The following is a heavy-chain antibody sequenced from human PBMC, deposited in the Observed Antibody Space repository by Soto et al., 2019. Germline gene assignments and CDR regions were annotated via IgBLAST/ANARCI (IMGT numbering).Heavy chain of an antibody. Sequence: QVQLLQSGAEVKEPGASVRVSCKASGYTFNNYAVSWVRQAPGQGLEWMGWYNPVIAYGQSAKKFXXRXXMTTDTSTNTAYMELKSLRSDDTAVYYCARNSSDFYGWLDPWGQGTLVTVSS. D-gene: IGHD3-22*01. J-gene: IGHJ5*02. CDR3: ARNSSDFYGWLDP. V-gene: IGHV1-18*04. CDR1: GYTFNNYA. CDR2: YNPVIAYG.